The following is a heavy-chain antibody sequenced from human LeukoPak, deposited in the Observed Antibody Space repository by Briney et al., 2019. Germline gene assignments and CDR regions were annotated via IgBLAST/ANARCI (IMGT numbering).Heavy chain of an antibody. Sequence: ASVKVSCKASGYTFTGYYMHWVRQAPGQGLEWMGWINPNSGGTNYAQKFQGRVTMTRDASISTAYMELSRLRSDDTAVYYCARVSDGVGYVYGVSFDYWGQGTLVTVSS. J-gene: IGHJ4*02. D-gene: IGHD3-16*01. CDR1: GYTFTGYY. V-gene: IGHV1-2*02. CDR2: INPNSGGT. CDR3: ARVSDGVGYVYGVSFDY.